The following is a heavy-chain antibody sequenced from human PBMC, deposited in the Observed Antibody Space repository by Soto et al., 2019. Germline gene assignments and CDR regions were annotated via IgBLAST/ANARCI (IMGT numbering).Heavy chain of an antibody. J-gene: IGHJ4*02. CDR1: GYTFTSYA. D-gene: IGHD6-19*01. CDR2: INAGNGNT. CDR3: ARASGWYVSDY. V-gene: IGHV1-3*05. Sequence: QVQLVQSGAEEKKPGASAKVSCKASGYTFTSYAMHWVRQAPGQRLEWMGWINAGNGNTKYSQKFQGRVTITRDTSASTAYMELSSLRSEDTAVYYCARASGWYVSDYWGQGTLVTVSS.